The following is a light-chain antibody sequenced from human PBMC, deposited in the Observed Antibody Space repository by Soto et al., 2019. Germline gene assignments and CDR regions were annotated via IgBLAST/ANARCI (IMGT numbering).Light chain of an antibody. CDR1: QSVSSSY. Sequence: EIVLTQSPGTLSLSPGERATLSCRASQSVSSSYLAWYQQKPGQAPRLLIYGASSRATGIPDRFSGSESGTDFTLTISRLEPEDFAVYYWRQVAAFGQGTKVEIK. V-gene: IGKV3-20*01. CDR3: RQVAA. J-gene: IGKJ1*01. CDR2: GAS.